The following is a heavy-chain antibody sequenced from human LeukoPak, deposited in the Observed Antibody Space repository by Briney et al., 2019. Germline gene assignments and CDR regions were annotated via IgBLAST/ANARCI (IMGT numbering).Heavy chain of an antibody. D-gene: IGHD4-17*01. CDR3: ARDRGYGDYGGGYFDY. CDR1: GFTFSSYA. V-gene: IGHV3-30-3*01. CDR2: TSYDGSNK. J-gene: IGHJ4*02. Sequence: GGSLRLSCAASGFTFSSYAMHWVRQAPGKGLEWVAVTSYDGSNKYYADSVKGRFTISRDNSKNTLCLQMNSLRAGDTAVYYCARDRGYGDYGGGYFDYWGQGTLVTVSS.